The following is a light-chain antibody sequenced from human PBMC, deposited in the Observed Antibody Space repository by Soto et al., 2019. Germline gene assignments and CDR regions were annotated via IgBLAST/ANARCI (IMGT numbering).Light chain of an antibody. J-gene: IGLJ1*01. Sequence: SVLTQPPSASGTPGQGVTISCSGSSSNIGSNTVNWYQQLPGTAPKLLIYSNNQRPSGVPDRFSGSKSGTSASLAISGLQPEDEADYYCAAWDDSLNGANYVFGTGTKVTVL. CDR1: SSNIGSNT. CDR3: AAWDDSLNGANYV. CDR2: SNN. V-gene: IGLV1-44*01.